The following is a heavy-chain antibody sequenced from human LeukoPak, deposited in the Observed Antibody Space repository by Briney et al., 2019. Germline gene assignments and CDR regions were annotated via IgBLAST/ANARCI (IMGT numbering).Heavy chain of an antibody. CDR3: ARDQSASYDFWSGYRDAFDI. Sequence: GGSLRLSCAASGFTFSSYSMVWVRQAPGKGLEWVLSISSSSSYIYYADSVKGRFTMSRDNAKNSLYLQMNSLRDEDTAVYDCARDQSASYDFWSGYRDAFDIWGQGTMVTVSS. CDR1: GFTFSSYS. V-gene: IGHV3-21*01. D-gene: IGHD3-3*01. J-gene: IGHJ3*02. CDR2: ISSSSSYI.